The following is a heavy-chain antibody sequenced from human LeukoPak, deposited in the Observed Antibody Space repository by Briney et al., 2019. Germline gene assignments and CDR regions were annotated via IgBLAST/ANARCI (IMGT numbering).Heavy chain of an antibody. D-gene: IGHD3-10*01. J-gene: IGHJ4*02. CDR1: GGSISSGGYS. Sequence: SETLSLTCAVSGGSISSGGYSWSWVRQPPGKGLEWIGYIYHSGSTYYNPSLKSRVTISVDRSKNQFSLKLSSVTAADTAVYYCAGTGGSGSFDYWGQGTLVTVSS. CDR3: AGTGGSGSFDY. CDR2: IYHSGST. V-gene: IGHV4-30-2*01.